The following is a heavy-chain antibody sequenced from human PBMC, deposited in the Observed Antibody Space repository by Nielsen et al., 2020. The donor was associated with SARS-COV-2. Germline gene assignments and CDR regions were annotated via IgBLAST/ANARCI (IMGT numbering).Heavy chain of an antibody. CDR2: INHSGST. CDR1: GGSFSGHY. V-gene: IGHV4-34*01. Sequence: SQTLSLTCAVYGGSFSGHYWSWIRQPPGKGLEWIGEINHSGSTNYNPSLKSRVIISVDTSKNQFSLKLSSVTAADTAVYYCARDYGRWFDPWGQGTLVTVSS. D-gene: IGHD3-16*01. CDR3: ARDYGRWFDP. J-gene: IGHJ5*02.